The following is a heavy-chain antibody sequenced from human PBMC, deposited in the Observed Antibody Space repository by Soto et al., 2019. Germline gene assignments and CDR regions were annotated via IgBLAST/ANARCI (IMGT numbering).Heavy chain of an antibody. V-gene: IGHV3-7*01. D-gene: IGHD6-19*01. CDR1: GFTFTNYW. CDR2: IKQDGTEK. CDR3: ARDGLSSLTDY. Sequence: VGSLSLSCAASGFTFTNYWMSWVRPAPGKGLEWVANIKQDGTEKYYVDSVEGRFTISRDNTKNSLYLQMNSLRADDTAVYFCARDGLSSLTDYWGQGTLVTVSS. J-gene: IGHJ4*02.